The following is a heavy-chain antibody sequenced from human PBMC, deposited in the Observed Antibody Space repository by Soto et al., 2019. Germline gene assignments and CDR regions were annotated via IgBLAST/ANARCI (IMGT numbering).Heavy chain of an antibody. CDR1: GFTFSGYS. CDR2: INTNGVNT. Sequence: EVQLVASGGGLVQPGGSLRLSCAASGFTFSGYSMFWVRQAPGKGLEYVSAINTNGVNTFYAKSVKGRFTISRDNSKNTMYLQMGSLRAEDMAVYSCARGRVEDSSGWATYFDYRGQGTLVTVSS. CDR3: ARGRVEDSSGWATYFDY. V-gene: IGHV3-64*01. D-gene: IGHD6-19*01. J-gene: IGHJ4*02.